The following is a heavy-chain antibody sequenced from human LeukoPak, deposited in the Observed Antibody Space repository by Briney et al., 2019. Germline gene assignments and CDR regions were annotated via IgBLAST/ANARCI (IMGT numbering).Heavy chain of an antibody. CDR1: GGSISSSNW. V-gene: IGHV4-4*02. CDR3: ARGSGMIAAAVNFDY. J-gene: IGHJ4*02. D-gene: IGHD6-13*01. Sequence: PSGTLSLTCAVSGGSISSSNWWSWVRQPPGKGLEWIGEVYHSGSTNYNPSLKSRVTISVDKSKNQFSLKLSSVTAADTAVYYCARGSGMIAAAVNFDYWGQGTLVTVSS. CDR2: VYHSGST.